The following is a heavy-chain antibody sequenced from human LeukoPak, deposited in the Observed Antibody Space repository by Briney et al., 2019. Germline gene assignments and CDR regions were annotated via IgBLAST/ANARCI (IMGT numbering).Heavy chain of an antibody. CDR1: GFTFSNAW. Sequence: GGSLRLSCAASGFTFSNAWMSWVCQAPGKGLEWVGRIKSKTDGGTTDYAAPVKGRFTISRDDSKNTLYLQMNSLKTEDTAVYYCTAFLGYCSGGSCFADYWGQGTLVTVSS. CDR2: IKSKTDGGTT. CDR3: TAFLGYCSGGSCFADY. D-gene: IGHD2-15*01. J-gene: IGHJ4*02. V-gene: IGHV3-15*01.